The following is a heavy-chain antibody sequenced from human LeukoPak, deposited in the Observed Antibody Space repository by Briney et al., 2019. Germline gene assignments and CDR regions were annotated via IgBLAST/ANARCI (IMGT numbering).Heavy chain of an antibody. CDR2: IYNYGST. V-gene: IGHV3-53*04. J-gene: IGHJ6*02. D-gene: IGHD3-10*01. CDR1: GLTVTNNY. Sequence: PGGSLRLSCAASGLTVTNNYLTWVRQAPGKGLEWVSIIYNYGSTYYADSVKGRFTISRLNSKNTLYLQMDSLRPEDTAIYYCARAMPGVREGYYYGMDVWGQGTTVTVSS. CDR3: ARAMPGVREGYYYGMDV.